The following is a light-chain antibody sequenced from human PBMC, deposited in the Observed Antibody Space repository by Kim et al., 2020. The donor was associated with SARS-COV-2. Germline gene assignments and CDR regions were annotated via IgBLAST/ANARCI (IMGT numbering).Light chain of an antibody. J-gene: IGKJ4*01. V-gene: IGKV2-30*02. CDR1: QSLVHSDGNTY. CDR3: MQGTHWPPIT. CDR2: KVS. Sequence: DVVMTQSPLSLPVTLGQPASISCRSSQSLVHSDGNTYLNWFQQRPGQSPRRLIYKVSNRDSGVPDRFSGSGSGTDFTLKISRVEAEDVGVYYSMQGTHWPPITFGGGTKVDI.